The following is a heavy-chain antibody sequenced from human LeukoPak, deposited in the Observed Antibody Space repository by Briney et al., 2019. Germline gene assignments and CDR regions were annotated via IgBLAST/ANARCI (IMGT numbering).Heavy chain of an antibody. CDR2: ISGSGGST. CDR3: ARDRHKYNYDSGGYPPY. Sequence: GGSLRLSCAASGFTFSSYGMSWVRQAPGKGLEWVSAISGSGGSTYYADSVKGRFTISRDNSKNTLYLQMNTLRAEDTAVYYCARDRHKYNYDSGGYPPYWGQGTLVTVSS. D-gene: IGHD3-22*01. V-gene: IGHV3-23*01. CDR1: GFTFSSYG. J-gene: IGHJ4*02.